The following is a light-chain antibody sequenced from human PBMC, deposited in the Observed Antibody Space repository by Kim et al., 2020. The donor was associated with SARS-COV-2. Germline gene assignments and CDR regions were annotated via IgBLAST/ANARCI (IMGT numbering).Light chain of an antibody. Sequence: PGQQAKITCGGNGLGSLPVTSYQQKTGKAPLLVISYDSDRPSGTPACFSGSKSGNTATLTISRVEAGDEADYFCQVWDSTSAHTWVFGGGTQLTVL. CDR2: YDS. CDR1: GLGSLP. CDR3: QVWDSTSAHTWV. J-gene: IGLJ3*02. V-gene: IGLV3-21*04.